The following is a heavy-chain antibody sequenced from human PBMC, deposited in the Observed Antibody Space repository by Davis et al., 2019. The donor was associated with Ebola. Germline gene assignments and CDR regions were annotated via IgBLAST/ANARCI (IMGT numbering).Heavy chain of an antibody. CDR3: AKQKEDCSSTSCPYYFDY. CDR2: ISSSGSTL. V-gene: IGHV3-48*03. D-gene: IGHD2-2*01. CDR1: GFTFSSYE. J-gene: IGHJ4*02. Sequence: PGGSLRLSCAASGFTFSSYEMNWVRQAPGKGLEWVSYISSSGSTLYYADSVKGRFTIPRDNAKNTLDLQMDSLRAEDTAVYYCAKQKEDCSSTSCPYYFDYWGQGTQVTVSS.